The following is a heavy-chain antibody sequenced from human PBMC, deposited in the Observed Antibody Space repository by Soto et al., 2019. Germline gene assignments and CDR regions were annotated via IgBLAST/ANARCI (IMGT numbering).Heavy chain of an antibody. J-gene: IGHJ5*02. D-gene: IGHD2-21*02. CDR3: ARDSPTGHNLYCGGDCSIDP. V-gene: IGHV1-3*04. CDR1: GYTFTTYA. Sequence: VASVKVSCKASGYTFTTYAMHWVRQAPGQRLEWMGWINTGNGTTKYSPKFQGRVTITRDTSATTAYMELSSLRSEDTAVYYCARDSPTGHNLYCGGDCSIDPWGQVRQVTVSS. CDR2: INTGNGTT.